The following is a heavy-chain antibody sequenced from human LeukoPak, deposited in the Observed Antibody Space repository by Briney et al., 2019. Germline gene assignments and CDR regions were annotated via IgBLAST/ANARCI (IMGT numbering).Heavy chain of an antibody. J-gene: IGHJ4*02. CDR1: GGTFSSYA. CDR3: ARDRAVTGYFDY. CDR2: IIPIFGTA. D-gene: IGHD4-17*01. Sequence: ASVKVSCKASGGTFSSYAISWVRQAPGQGLEWMGGIIPIFGTANYAQKFQGRVTITTDESTSTAYMELSSLRSEDTAVYYCARDRAVTGYFDYWGQGTLVTVSS. V-gene: IGHV1-69*05.